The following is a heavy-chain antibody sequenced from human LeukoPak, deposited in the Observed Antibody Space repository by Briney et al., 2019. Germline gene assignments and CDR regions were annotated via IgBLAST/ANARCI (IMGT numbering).Heavy chain of an antibody. CDR3: ARDLSNYAFHI. D-gene: IGHD4/OR15-4a*01. V-gene: IGHV1-2*02. CDR2: INPNSGGT. Sequence: ASVKVSSKASGYTFTLYYMHWVRQAPGQGLEWMGWINPNSGGTNYAQKFQGRVTMTSDTSISTAYMELSRLRSDDTAVYYCARDLSNYAFHIWGQGTMVTVSS. CDR1: GYTFTLYY. J-gene: IGHJ3*02.